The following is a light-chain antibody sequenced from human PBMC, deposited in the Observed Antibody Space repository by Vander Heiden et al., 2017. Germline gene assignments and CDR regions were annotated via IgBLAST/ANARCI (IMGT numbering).Light chain of an antibody. J-gene: IGLJ2*01. Sequence: SALTQPASVSRSPGQSITISCAGTSSDVGGYNYVSWYQQHAGKAPKLMIDDVSNRPSGVSNRFSGSKSGNTASLTIAGLQAEDEADYYCSSLTTTTSGVFGEGTKLTVL. CDR1: SSDVGGYNY. CDR3: SSLTTTTSGV. V-gene: IGLV2-14*03. CDR2: DVS.